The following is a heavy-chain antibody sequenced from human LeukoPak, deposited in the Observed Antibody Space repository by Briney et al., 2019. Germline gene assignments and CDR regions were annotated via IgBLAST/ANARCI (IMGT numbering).Heavy chain of an antibody. Sequence: SETLSLTCTVSGGSISSYYWRWIRQPAGKGLEWIGRIYTSGSTNYNPSLNSRVTMSVNTSKNQVSLKRSTVITADTAVYYCARDVSDLEAAAGTGYFDYWGQGTLVTVSS. CDR3: ARDVSDLEAAAGTGYFDY. J-gene: IGHJ4*02. V-gene: IGHV4-4*07. D-gene: IGHD6-13*01. CDR1: GGSISSYY. CDR2: IYTSGST.